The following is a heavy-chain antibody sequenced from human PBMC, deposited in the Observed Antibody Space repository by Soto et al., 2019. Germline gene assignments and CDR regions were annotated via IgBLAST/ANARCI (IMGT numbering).Heavy chain of an antibody. Sequence: PGGSLRLSCAASGFTFSSNAMSWVRQAPGKGLEWVSGITGSGGITDYADSVKGRFTISRDHSRNTLYLQMKYLRVEDSAVYFCAKHTTFSCDRTGPEDYFDYWGQGTLVTVSS. CDR2: ITGSGGIT. D-gene: IGHD3-22*01. J-gene: IGHJ4*02. V-gene: IGHV3-23*01. CDR3: AKHTTFSCDRTGPEDYFDY. CDR1: GFTFSSNA.